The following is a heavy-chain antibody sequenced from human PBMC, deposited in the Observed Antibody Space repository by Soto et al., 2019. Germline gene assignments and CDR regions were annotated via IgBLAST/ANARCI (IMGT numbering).Heavy chain of an antibody. CDR2: IYWDDDK. Sequence: QITLTESGPTLVKPTQTLTLTCTFSGFSFSTSAVGVGWIRQPPGKALEWLALIYWDDDKRYSPFLKSRPTITKDTSTDHVVLTMTNRHPVDTVTYYCAHRYWAASGTRYYFDYWGQGTLVTVSS. CDR1: GFSFSTSAVG. J-gene: IGHJ4*02. V-gene: IGHV2-5*02. CDR3: AHRYWAASGTRYYFDY. D-gene: IGHD6-13*01.